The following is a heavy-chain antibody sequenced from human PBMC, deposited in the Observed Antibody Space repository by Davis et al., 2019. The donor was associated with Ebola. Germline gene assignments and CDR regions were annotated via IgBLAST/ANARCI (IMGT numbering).Heavy chain of an antibody. CDR1: GFTVSHYG. CDR2: IWANGQNK. J-gene: IGHJ4*02. Sequence: GESLKISCAASGFTVSHYGIHWVRQAPGKGLEWVADIWANGQNKYFADSVKGRVTIFRDNSKNTVYLQMDSLRAEDTAVYYCARYFDYWGQGTLVTVSS. V-gene: IGHV3-33*01. CDR3: ARYFDY.